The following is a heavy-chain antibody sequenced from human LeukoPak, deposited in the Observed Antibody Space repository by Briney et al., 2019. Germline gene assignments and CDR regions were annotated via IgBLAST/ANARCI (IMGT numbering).Heavy chain of an antibody. CDR2: INHSGST. Sequence: SETLSLTCAVYGGSFSGYYWSWIRQPPGKGLEWIGEINHSGSTNYNPSLKSRVTISVDTSENQFSLKLSSVTAADTAVYYCARGGFLYGGNSGGDFDYWGQGTLVTVSS. CDR1: GGSFSGYY. V-gene: IGHV4-34*01. J-gene: IGHJ4*02. D-gene: IGHD4-23*01. CDR3: ARGGFLYGGNSGGDFDY.